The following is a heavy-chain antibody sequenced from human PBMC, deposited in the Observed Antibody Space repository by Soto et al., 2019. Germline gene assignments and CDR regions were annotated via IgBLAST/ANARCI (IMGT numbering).Heavy chain of an antibody. CDR1: GFTFSSYA. J-gene: IGHJ6*02. V-gene: IGHV3-64D*06. Sequence: EVQLVESGGGLVQPGGSLRLSCSASGFTFSSYAMHWVRQAPGKGLEYVSAISRNGDSTYYADSVKGRFTISRDNSKNTLYLQLSSVGADDTAVYYCGIGEARCYDYCAMDVWGQGPTVTVSS. CDR2: ISRNGDST. CDR3: GIGEARCYDYCAMDV.